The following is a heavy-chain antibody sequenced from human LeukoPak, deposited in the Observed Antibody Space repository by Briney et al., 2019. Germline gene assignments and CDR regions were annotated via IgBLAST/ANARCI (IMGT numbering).Heavy chain of an antibody. CDR2: INWNGGST. D-gene: IGHD3-10*01. Sequence: GGSLRLSCAASGFTFSDYYMSWIRQAPGKGLEWVSGINWNGGSTGYADSVKGRFTISRDNAKNSLYLQMNSLRAEDTALYYCARDQYYGSGSYSFDYWGQGTLVTVSS. CDR3: ARDQYYGSGSYSFDY. V-gene: IGHV3-20*04. J-gene: IGHJ4*02. CDR1: GFTFSDYY.